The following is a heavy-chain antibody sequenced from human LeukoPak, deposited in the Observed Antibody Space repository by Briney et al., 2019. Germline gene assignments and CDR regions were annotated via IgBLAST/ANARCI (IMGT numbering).Heavy chain of an antibody. CDR1: GFTFSSYA. Sequence: GGSLRLSCAASGFTFSSYAMSWVRQAPGKGLEWVSGLSASDGSTYYADSVKGRFTISRDNYKNRLYLQMNSLRAEDTAVYYCANGRSSGWLGAFEYWGQGNLVTVSS. V-gene: IGHV3-23*01. J-gene: IGHJ4*02. D-gene: IGHD6-19*01. CDR2: LSASDGST. CDR3: ANGRSSGWLGAFEY.